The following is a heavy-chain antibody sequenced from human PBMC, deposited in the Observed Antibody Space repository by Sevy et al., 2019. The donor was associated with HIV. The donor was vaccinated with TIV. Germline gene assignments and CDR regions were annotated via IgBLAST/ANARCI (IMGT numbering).Heavy chain of an antibody. CDR2: ISYDGSNK. Sequence: GGSLRLSCAASGFTFSSHAMLWVRQAPGKGLEWAAVISYDGSNKYYAESVKGRFTISRDNSKSTLYLQMSSLRPEDTAVYYCARGGYYYGSGIYNWFDPWGQGTLVTVSS. D-gene: IGHD3-10*01. CDR1: GFTFSSHA. V-gene: IGHV3-30-3*01. J-gene: IGHJ5*02. CDR3: ARGGYYYGSGIYNWFDP.